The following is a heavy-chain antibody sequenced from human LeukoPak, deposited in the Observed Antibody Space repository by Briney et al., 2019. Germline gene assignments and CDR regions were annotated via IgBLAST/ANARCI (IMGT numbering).Heavy chain of an antibody. CDR1: GFTVSSNF. Sequence: GGSLRLSCVASGFTVSSNFMSWVRQAPGKGLEWVSAISGSGGSTYYADSVKGRFTISRDNSKNTLYLQMNSLRAEDTAVYYCAKPYYYDSSGYRTGHDAFDIWGQGTMVTVSS. J-gene: IGHJ3*02. CDR2: ISGSGGST. D-gene: IGHD3-22*01. CDR3: AKPYYYDSSGYRTGHDAFDI. V-gene: IGHV3-23*01.